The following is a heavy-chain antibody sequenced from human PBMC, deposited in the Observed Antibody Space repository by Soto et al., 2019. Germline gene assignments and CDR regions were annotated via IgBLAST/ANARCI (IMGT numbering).Heavy chain of an antibody. CDR1: GATFSSYA. J-gene: IGHJ4*02. D-gene: IGHD5-12*01. CDR3: VRVVAIPGYPDY. CDR2: IVPTVDTS. V-gene: IGHV1-69*14. Sequence: QVQLVQSGAEVRPPASSVKVSCKTSGATFSSYAITWVRQAPGQGLEWMGGIVPTVDTSTYAQKFQGRVTITADKFTNTVYMELSSLRSDDTAVYYCVRVVAIPGYPDYWGQGTLVSVSS.